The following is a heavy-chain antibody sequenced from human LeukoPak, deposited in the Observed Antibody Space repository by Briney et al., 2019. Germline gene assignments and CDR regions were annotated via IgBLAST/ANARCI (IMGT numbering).Heavy chain of an antibody. CDR2: INPNSGGT. CDR3: ARAHSSGWNDFDY. Sequence: ASVKVSCKASGYTFIGYYMHWVRQAPGQGLEWMGWINPNSGGTNYAQKFQGRVTMTRDTSISTAYMELSRLRSDDTAVYYCARAHSSGWNDFDYWGQGTLVTVSS. D-gene: IGHD6-19*01. CDR1: GYTFIGYY. J-gene: IGHJ4*02. V-gene: IGHV1-2*02.